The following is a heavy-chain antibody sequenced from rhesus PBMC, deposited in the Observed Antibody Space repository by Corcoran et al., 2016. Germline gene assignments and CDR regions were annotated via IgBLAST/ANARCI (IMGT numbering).Heavy chain of an antibody. CDR1: GGSISSNY. CDR3: ARQAYGSTYFDS. D-gene: IGHD4-29*01. Sequence: QVQLQESGPGLVKPSETLSLTCAVSGGSISSNYWSWIRQPPGKGLDWIGRMYGSSGSTDYNPSHKSRSTISTDTSQNQFSLKLSSVTAADTAVYYCARQAYGSTYFDSWGQGVLVTVSS. V-gene: IGHV4-160*01. J-gene: IGHJ4*01. CDR2: MYGSSGST.